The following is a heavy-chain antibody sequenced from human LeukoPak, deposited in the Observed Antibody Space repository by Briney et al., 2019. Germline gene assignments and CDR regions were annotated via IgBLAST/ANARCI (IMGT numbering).Heavy chain of an antibody. D-gene: IGHD2-15*01. CDR3: ARAPGAEYCSGGRCYLRLHDYYYYGMDV. CDR1: GFSRSDYT. CDR2: FSGSGGST. Sequence: TGASLISSWAAAGFSRSDYTRSWGRQPPGRRLEWVSAFSGSGGSTYYAASEKGLFTISRDNSKNTLYLHMNSLRAEDTAVYYCARAPGAEYCSGGRCYLRLHDYYYYGMDVWGQGTTVTVSS. J-gene: IGHJ6*02. V-gene: IGHV3-23*01.